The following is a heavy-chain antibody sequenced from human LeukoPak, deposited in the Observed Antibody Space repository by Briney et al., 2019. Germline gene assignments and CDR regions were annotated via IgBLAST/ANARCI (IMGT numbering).Heavy chain of an antibody. CDR2: INHSGST. CDR3: ARAPIKGIAAAGCYDY. V-gene: IGHV4-34*01. D-gene: IGHD6-13*01. CDR1: GGSFSGYY. J-gene: IGHJ4*02. Sequence: PSETLSLTCAVYGGSFSGYYWSWIRQPPGKGLEWIGEINHSGSTYYNPSLKSRVTISVDTSKNQFSLKLSSVTAADTAVYYCARAPIKGIAAAGCYDYWGQGTLVTVSS.